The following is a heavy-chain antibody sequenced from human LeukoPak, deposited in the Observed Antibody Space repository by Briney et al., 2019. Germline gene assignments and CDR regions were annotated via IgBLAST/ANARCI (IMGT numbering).Heavy chain of an antibody. Sequence: SETLSLTCTVSGGSISSSSYYWGWIRQPPGKGLEWIGSIYYSGSTYYNPSLKSRVTISVDTSKNQFSLKLSSVTAADTAVYYCAVTLYYDFWSGYYTPLGYFQHWGQGTLVTVSS. CDR3: AVTLYYDFWSGYYTPLGYFQH. J-gene: IGHJ1*01. V-gene: IGHV4-39*07. D-gene: IGHD3-3*01. CDR2: IYYSGST. CDR1: GGSISSSSYY.